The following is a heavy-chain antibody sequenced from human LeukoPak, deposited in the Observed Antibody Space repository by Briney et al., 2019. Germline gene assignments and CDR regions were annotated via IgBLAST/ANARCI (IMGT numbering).Heavy chain of an antibody. CDR2: MNPNSGNT. D-gene: IGHD2-21*02. Sequence: GALVKVSCKASGYTFTSYDINWVRQATGQGLEWMGWMNPNSGNTGYAQKFQGRVTMTRNTSISTAYMELSSLRSEDTAVYYCARGCGGDCQGDADAFDIWGQGTMVTVSS. V-gene: IGHV1-8*01. J-gene: IGHJ3*02. CDR3: ARGCGGDCQGDADAFDI. CDR1: GYTFTSYD.